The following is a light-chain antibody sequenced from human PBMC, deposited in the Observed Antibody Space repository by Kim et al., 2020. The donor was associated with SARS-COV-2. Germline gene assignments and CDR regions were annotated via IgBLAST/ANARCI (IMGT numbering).Light chain of an antibody. CDR3: QEYSNWPPYT. V-gene: IGKV3-15*01. CDR1: QYISNN. CDR2: GAS. J-gene: IGKJ2*01. Sequence: VSLGESATLSCRASQYISNNLAWYQQKPGQAPRLLIHGASTRATGIPARFSGSGSGTEFNLTISSLQSEDFAVYYCQEYSNWPPYTFGQGTKLEI.